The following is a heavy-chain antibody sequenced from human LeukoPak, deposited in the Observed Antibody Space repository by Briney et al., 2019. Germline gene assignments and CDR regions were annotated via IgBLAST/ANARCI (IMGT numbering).Heavy chain of an antibody. J-gene: IGHJ4*02. CDR3: ARGNDYGDYIGIDFDY. CDR2: IKRDESEK. V-gene: IGHV3-7*01. D-gene: IGHD4-17*01. CDR1: GFTFSNYW. Sequence: GESLRLSCAASGFTFSNYWMSWVRQAPGKGLEWVANIKRDESEKYYVDSVKGRFTISRDNAKSSLYLQMNSLRAEDTAVYYCARGNDYGDYIGIDFDYWGQGTLVTVSS.